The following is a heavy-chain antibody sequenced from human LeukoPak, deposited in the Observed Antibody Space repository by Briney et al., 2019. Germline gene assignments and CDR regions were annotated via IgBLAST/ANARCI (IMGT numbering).Heavy chain of an antibody. CDR3: WNRGPTRLRNSYDSSIPG. J-gene: IGHJ4*02. CDR2: INPNSGGT. CDR1: GYTFTGYY. Sequence: ASVKVSCKASGYTFTGYYMHWVRQAPGQGLEWMGWINPNSGGTNYAQKFQGRVTMTRDTSISTAYMELSRLRSDDTAVYYCWNRGPTRLRNSYDSSIPGWGQGTLVTVSS. V-gene: IGHV1-2*02. D-gene: IGHD3-22*01.